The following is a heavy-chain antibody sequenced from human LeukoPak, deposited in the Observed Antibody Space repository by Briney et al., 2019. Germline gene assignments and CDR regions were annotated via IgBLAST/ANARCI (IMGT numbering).Heavy chain of an antibody. D-gene: IGHD6-13*01. J-gene: IGHJ6*03. CDR1: GFTFDDYA. V-gene: IGHV3-9*01. CDR2: ISWNSGNI. Sequence: PGGSVRLSCAASGFTFDDYAMHWVRQAPGKGLEWVSGISWNSGNIGYADSVKGRFTISRDNAKNSLYLQMNSLRAEDTALYYCAKGGIHRGYYYYYMDVWGKGTTVTISS. CDR3: AKGGIHRGYYYYYMDV.